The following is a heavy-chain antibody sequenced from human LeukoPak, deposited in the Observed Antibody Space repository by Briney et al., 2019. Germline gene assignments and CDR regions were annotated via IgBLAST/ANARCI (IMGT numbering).Heavy chain of an antibody. Sequence: GESLKISCKGSGYSFTSYWIGWVRQMPGKGLEWMEIIYPGDSDTRYSPSFQGQVTISADKSISTAYLQWSSLKASDTAMYYCASSSKAAKSTSSYGMDVWGQGTTVTVSS. V-gene: IGHV5-51*01. CDR2: IYPGDSDT. CDR3: ASSSKAAKSTSSYGMDV. J-gene: IGHJ6*02. D-gene: IGHD2-2*01. CDR1: GYSFTSYW.